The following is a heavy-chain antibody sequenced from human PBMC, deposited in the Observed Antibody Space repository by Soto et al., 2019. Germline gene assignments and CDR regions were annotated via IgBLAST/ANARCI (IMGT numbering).Heavy chain of an antibody. CDR1: GYTFSSYG. V-gene: IGHV1-18*01. D-gene: IGHD3-22*01. CDR3: ATSSITMIVVVTQGSFHY. Sequence: ASVKVSCKASGYTFSSYGINWVRQAPGQGLEWLGWISPYDGNTKYAQILQGRVSMTTDTSTDTAYMELRSLRSEDTAVYYCATSSITMIVVVTQGSFHYWGQGTLVTVSS. CDR2: ISPYDGNT. J-gene: IGHJ4*02.